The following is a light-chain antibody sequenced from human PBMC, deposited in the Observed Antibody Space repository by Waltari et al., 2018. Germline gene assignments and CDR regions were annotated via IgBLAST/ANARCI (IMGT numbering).Light chain of an antibody. Sequence: ETVMTQSPATLSVSPGERATLSCRTSQNVYSNLAWYQQKPGQAPRVLIYGASTRETGTPDRFTGSGSGTEFTLIISSLQSEDFAVYYCQQYSNWPLTFGGGTKVEIK. CDR3: QQYSNWPLT. V-gene: IGKV3-15*01. CDR2: GAS. J-gene: IGKJ4*01. CDR1: QNVYSN.